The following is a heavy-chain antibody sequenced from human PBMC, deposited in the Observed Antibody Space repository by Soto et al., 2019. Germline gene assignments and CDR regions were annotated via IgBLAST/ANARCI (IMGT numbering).Heavy chain of an antibody. Sequence: QLVESGGGLVKPGGSLRLSCAASGFTFSTYWMHWVRQAPGKGLVWVSRINSDGSSTSYADSVKGRFTISRDNAKNTLYLQMNSLRAEDTAMYYCARVRCSGGSCRDAYDIWGQGTMVTVSS. CDR2: INSDGSST. J-gene: IGHJ3*02. V-gene: IGHV3-74*02. CDR3: ARVRCSGGSCRDAYDI. CDR1: GFTFSTYW. D-gene: IGHD2-15*01.